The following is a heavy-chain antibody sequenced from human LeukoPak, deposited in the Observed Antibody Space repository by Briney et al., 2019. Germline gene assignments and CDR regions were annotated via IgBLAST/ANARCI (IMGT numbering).Heavy chain of an antibody. D-gene: IGHD2-8*01. CDR2: IYSGGST. Sequence: GGSLRLSCAASGFTVSSNYMSWVRQAPGKGLEWVSVIYSGGSTYYADSVKGRFTISRDNSKNTLYLQMNSLRAEDTAVYYCARALFGCTNGVCYRGDVDYWGQGTLVTVSS. V-gene: IGHV3-53*01. J-gene: IGHJ4*02. CDR3: ARALFGCTNGVCYRGDVDY. CDR1: GFTVSSNY.